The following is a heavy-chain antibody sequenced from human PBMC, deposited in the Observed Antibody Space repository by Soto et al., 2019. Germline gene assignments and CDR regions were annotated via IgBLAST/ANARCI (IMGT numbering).Heavy chain of an antibody. D-gene: IGHD3-9*01. Sequence: PGQGLEWMGWISAYNGNTNYAQKLQGRVTMTTDTSTSTAYMELRSLRSDDTAVYYCARNYDILTGYQTFDYWGQGTLVTVS. CDR3: ARNYDILTGYQTFDY. J-gene: IGHJ4*02. CDR2: ISAYNGNT. V-gene: IGHV1-18*01.